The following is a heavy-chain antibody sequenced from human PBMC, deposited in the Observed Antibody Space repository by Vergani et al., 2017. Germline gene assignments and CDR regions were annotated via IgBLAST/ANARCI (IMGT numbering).Heavy chain of an antibody. CDR2: ISSSGSTI. V-gene: IGHV3-48*03. CDR3: ARVGQDQNYMDV. J-gene: IGHJ6*03. D-gene: IGHD2-15*01. CDR1: GFTFSSYA. Sequence: EVQLLESGGGLVQPGGSLRLSCAASGFTFSSYAMSWVRQAPGKGLEWVSAISSSGSTIYYADSVKGRFTISRDNAKNSLYLQMNSLRAEDTAVYYCARVGQDQNYMDVWGKGTTVTVSS.